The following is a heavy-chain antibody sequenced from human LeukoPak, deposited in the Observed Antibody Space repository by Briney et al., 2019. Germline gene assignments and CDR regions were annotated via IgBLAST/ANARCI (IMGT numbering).Heavy chain of an antibody. J-gene: IGHJ4*02. Sequence: ASVKVSCKASGYTFTGYYMHWVRQAPGQGLEWMGWINPKSGGTNYAQKFQGRVTMTRDTSTSTAYMELNRLRSDDTAVYYCARGHEQQLVGGAFDYWGQGTLVTVSS. D-gene: IGHD6-13*01. CDR2: INPKSGGT. CDR3: ARGHEQQLVGGAFDY. V-gene: IGHV1-2*02. CDR1: GYTFTGYY.